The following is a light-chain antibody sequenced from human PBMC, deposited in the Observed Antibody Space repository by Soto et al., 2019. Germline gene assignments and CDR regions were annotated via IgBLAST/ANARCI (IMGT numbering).Light chain of an antibody. CDR1: QSVSSN. CDR2: SAS. Sequence: EIVMTQSPAPLSVSPGEIDTLSCRARQSVSSNLAWYQQKPGQAPRLLMFSASTRATGIPARFSGSGSETDFTLTISSLQSEDFAVYYCQQFNNWPLYTFGQGTKLEIK. V-gene: IGKV3-15*01. J-gene: IGKJ2*01. CDR3: QQFNNWPLYT.